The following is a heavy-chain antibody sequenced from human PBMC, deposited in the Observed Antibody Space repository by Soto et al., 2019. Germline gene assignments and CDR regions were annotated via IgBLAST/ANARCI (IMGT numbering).Heavy chain of an antibody. J-gene: IGHJ6*02. V-gene: IGHV5-10-1*01. CDR2: FDPCDSYT. D-gene: IGHD3-16*02. CDR1: GYSFTSYW. CDR3: ARQVLSPNYYGMDV. Sequence: GESLKISGKGSGYSFTSYWISWVRQMPGKGLEWMGRFDPCDSYTNYSPSFQGHVTISADKSISTAYLQWSSLKASDTAMYYCARQVLSPNYYGMDVCGQGTTVTVSS.